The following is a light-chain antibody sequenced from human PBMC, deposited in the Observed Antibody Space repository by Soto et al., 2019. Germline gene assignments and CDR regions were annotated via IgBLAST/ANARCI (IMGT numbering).Light chain of an antibody. CDR3: LQYGISPLT. CDR1: QSVSSSY. J-gene: IGKJ4*01. V-gene: IGKV3-20*01. Sequence: EIVLTQSPGTLSLSPGERATLSCRASQSVSSSYLAWYQQKPGQAPRLLLYGASSRATGIPDRFSGSGSGTDFTLSISRLEPEDFAVYSCLQYGISPLTFGGGTKVEIK. CDR2: GAS.